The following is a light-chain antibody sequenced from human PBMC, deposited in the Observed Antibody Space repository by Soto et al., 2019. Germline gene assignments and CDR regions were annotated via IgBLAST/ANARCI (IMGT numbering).Light chain of an antibody. V-gene: IGKV2-30*02. CDR3: MQGTHWPIT. J-gene: IGKJ5*01. CDR2: KVS. CDR1: QSLLHSDGIAY. Sequence: VVMTQSPLSLPVTLGQPASISCRSNQSLLHSDGIAYFSWFQQRPGRYPRRLIYKVSNRDSGVPARFSGSGSGTDFALKISRVEAEDVGVYYCMQGTHWPITFGQGTRLEIK.